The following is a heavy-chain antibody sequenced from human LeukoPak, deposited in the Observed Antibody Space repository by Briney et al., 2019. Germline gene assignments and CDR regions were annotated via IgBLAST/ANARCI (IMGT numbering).Heavy chain of an antibody. J-gene: IGHJ4*02. CDR2: IYHSGST. V-gene: IGHV4-61*09. CDR1: GGSISSGSYY. Sequence: PSQTLSLTCTVSGGSISSGSYYWSWLRRPAGKGLEWIGEIYHSGSTNYNPSLKSRVTISVDKSKNQFSLKLSSVTAADTAVYYCARASTEIAAARDYWGQGTLVTVSS. D-gene: IGHD6-13*01. CDR3: ARASTEIAAARDY.